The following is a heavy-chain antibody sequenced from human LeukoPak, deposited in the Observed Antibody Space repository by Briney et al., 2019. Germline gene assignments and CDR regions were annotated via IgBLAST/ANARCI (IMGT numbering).Heavy chain of an antibody. CDR3: ARGYCSGGSCYSGNWFDP. Sequence: SETLSLTCTVPGGSISSYYWSWIRQPPGKGLEWIGYIYHSGTTNYNPSLKSRVTISVDTSKSQFSLKLSSVTAADTAVYYCARGYCSGGSCYSGNWFDPWGQGTLVTVSS. D-gene: IGHD2-15*01. V-gene: IGHV4-59*01. CDR2: IYHSGTT. J-gene: IGHJ5*02. CDR1: GGSISSYY.